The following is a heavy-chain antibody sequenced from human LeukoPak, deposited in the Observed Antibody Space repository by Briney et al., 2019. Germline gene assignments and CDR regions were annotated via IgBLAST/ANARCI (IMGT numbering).Heavy chain of an antibody. CDR2: ISGSGGST. CDR3: AKDIGLMTTAPEACDM. Sequence: GGSLRLSCAASGFTFSSYAVSWVRQAPGKGLEWVSAISGSGGSTYYADSVKGRFTISRDNSKNTLYLQMNSLRAEDTAVYYCAKDIGLMTTAPEACDMWGQGTMATVSS. D-gene: IGHD4-17*01. J-gene: IGHJ3*02. CDR1: GFTFSSYA. V-gene: IGHV3-23*01.